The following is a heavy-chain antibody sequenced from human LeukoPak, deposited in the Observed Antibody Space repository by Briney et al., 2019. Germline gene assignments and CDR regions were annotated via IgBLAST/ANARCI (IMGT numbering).Heavy chain of an antibody. CDR2: IKSKTDGGTT. J-gene: IGHJ4*02. D-gene: IGHD5-18*01. CDR3: TLEGGYGPMAYYFDY. V-gene: IGHV3-15*01. CDR1: GFTFSNAW. Sequence: GGSLRLSCAASGFTFSNAWMSWVRQAPGKGLEWVGRIKSKTDGGTTDYAAPVKGRFTISRDDSKNTLYLQMNSLKTEDTAVYYCTLEGGYGPMAYYFDYWGQGTLVTVSS.